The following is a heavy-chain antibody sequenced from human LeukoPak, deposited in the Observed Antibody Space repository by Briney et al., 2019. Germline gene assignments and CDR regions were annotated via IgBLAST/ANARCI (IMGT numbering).Heavy chain of an antibody. Sequence: GESLQMSCKTSGYSFTSYWIGWVRQMPGKGLEWMGRIDPSDSYTNYSPSFQGHVTISADKSISTAYLQWSSLKASDTAMYYCAIFRTTVTTSTFDYWGQGTLVTVSS. V-gene: IGHV5-10-1*01. D-gene: IGHD4-17*01. CDR1: GYSFTSYW. CDR3: AIFRTTVTTSTFDY. CDR2: IDPSDSYT. J-gene: IGHJ4*02.